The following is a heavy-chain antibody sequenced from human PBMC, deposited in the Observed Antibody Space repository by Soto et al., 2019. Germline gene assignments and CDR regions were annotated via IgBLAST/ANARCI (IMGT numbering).Heavy chain of an antibody. CDR3: ARGPGNP. CDR1: GGSISSGGHY. J-gene: IGHJ5*02. V-gene: IGHV4-31*03. Sequence: SETLSLTCTVSGGSISSGGHYWSWIRQHPGKGLEWIGYIFYSGTTYYNPSLKSRVTISVDTSKNQFSLKLSSVTAADTAVYYCARGPGNPWGQGTLVTVSS. CDR2: IFYSGTT.